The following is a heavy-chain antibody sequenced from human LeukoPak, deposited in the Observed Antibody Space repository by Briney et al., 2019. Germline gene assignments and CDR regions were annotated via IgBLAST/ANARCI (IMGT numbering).Heavy chain of an antibody. CDR1: GGSFSDYY. Sequence: SETLSLTCAVYGGSFSDYYWSWIRQPPGKGLEWIGEINHSRSTNYNPSFKSRVTISVDTSKNQFSLKVTSVTAADTAVYYCARVGRYYDALTGYATGGSPFDYWGQGTPVTVSS. D-gene: IGHD3-9*01. J-gene: IGHJ4*02. CDR2: INHSRST. V-gene: IGHV4-34*01. CDR3: ARVGRYYDALTGYATGGSPFDY.